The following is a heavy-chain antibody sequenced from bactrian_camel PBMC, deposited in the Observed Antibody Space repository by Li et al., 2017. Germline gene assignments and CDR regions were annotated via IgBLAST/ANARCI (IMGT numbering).Heavy chain of an antibody. V-gene: IGHV3S53*01. CDR2: IDSLDRT. J-gene: IGHJ7*01. CDR1: GDVIGRYC. Sequence: HVQLVESGGGSVQVGGSLRLSCVAYGDVIGRYCMGWFRQIPDKEREGVAGIDSLDRTTYADSVKGRFTISQDNAKITVYLEMNSLKPEDTGMYYCAADSHRCRQWVESPSWAFSMGGMDYWGKGTQVTVS. D-gene: IGHD3*01.